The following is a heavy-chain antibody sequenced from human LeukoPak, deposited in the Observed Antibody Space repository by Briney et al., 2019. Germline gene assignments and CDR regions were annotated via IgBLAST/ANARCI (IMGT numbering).Heavy chain of an antibody. V-gene: IGHV3-30*03. D-gene: IGHD3-10*01. J-gene: IGHJ4*02. CDR1: GFTFTSYG. CDR2: ISYDGSNK. Sequence: GGSLRLSCAASGFTFTSYGMHWVRQAPHKGLGWVAVISYDGSNKYSADSAKGRFSISRDNSKNTLYLQMNSLRAEDTPVYYCARLYGSGSYKNYWGQGTLVTVSS. CDR3: ARLYGSGSYKNY.